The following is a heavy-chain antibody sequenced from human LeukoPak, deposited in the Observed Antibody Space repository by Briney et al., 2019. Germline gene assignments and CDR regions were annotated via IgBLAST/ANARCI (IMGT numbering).Heavy chain of an antibody. J-gene: IGHJ3*01. CDR3: AKDGCSGGRCYYDFAV. V-gene: IGHV1-2*06. D-gene: IGHD2-15*01. CDR2: INPNSGGT. CDR1: GYTFTGYY. Sequence: GASVKVSCKASGYTFTGYYMHWVRQAPGQGLEWMGLINPNSGGTNYAQKFQGRVTMTRDTSISTAYMDLSRLRSDDTAVYYCAKDGCSGGRCYYDFAVWGPGIMVTVSS.